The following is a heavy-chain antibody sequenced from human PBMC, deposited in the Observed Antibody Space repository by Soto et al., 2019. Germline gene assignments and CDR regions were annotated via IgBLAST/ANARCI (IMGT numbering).Heavy chain of an antibody. D-gene: IGHD3-16*01. V-gene: IGHV1-18*01. CDR3: VMVDNYVTPTPQDV. Sequence: QVQLVQSGDEVKKPGASVKVSCKASGYIFVNYGIAWVRQAPGQGLERMGWISPYTGNTHSASKVQSRLTMLTDTTASTAYMDVRSLTSDDTAVYYCVMVDNYVTPTPQDVWGQGTTVTVSS. J-gene: IGHJ6*02. CDR2: ISPYTGNT. CDR1: GYIFVNYG.